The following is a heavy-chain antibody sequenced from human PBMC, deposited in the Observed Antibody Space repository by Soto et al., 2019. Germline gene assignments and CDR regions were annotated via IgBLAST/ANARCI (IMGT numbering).Heavy chain of an antibody. Sequence: EVQLVESGGGLVQPGGSLRLSCAASGFTFSSYWMSWVRQAPGKGLEWVANIKQDGSEKYYVDSVKGRFTISRDNAKNSLYLQMNSLRAEDTAVYYCARDRVAAAGINWFDPWGQGTLVTVSS. CDR1: GFTFSSYW. CDR2: IKQDGSEK. CDR3: ARDRVAAAGINWFDP. D-gene: IGHD6-13*01. J-gene: IGHJ5*02. V-gene: IGHV3-7*04.